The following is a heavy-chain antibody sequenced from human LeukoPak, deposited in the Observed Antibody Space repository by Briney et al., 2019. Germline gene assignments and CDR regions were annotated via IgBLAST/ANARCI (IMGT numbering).Heavy chain of an antibody. D-gene: IGHD1-1*01. CDR1: GYTFTGYY. CDR2: INPNSGGT. J-gene: IGHJ5*02. V-gene: IGHV1-2*02. CDR3: AGQLGSNTWFDP. Sequence: ASVKVSCKASGYTFTGYYMHWVRQAPGQGLEWMGWINPNSGGTNYAQKFQGRVTMTRDTSISTAYMELSRLISDDTAVYYCAGQLGSNTWFDPWGQGTLVTVSS.